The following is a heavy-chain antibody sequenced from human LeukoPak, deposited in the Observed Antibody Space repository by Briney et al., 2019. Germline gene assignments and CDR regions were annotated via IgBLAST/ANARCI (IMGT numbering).Heavy chain of an antibody. J-gene: IGHJ4*02. CDR2: IYYSGST. CDR3: ASWRSYGDYPHYFDY. CDR1: GGSISSGDYY. V-gene: IGHV4-30-4*01. Sequence: SQTLSLTCTVSGGSISSGDYYWSWTRQPPGKGLEWIGYIYYSGSTYYNPSLKIRVTISVDTAKTPFSLKLSSGTAADTAVYYCASWRSYGDYPHYFDYWGQGTLVTVSS. D-gene: IGHD4-17*01.